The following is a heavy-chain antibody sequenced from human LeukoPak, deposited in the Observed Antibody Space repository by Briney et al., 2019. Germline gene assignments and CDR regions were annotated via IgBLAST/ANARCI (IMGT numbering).Heavy chain of an antibody. CDR1: GFTFSSYA. J-gene: IGHJ5*01. CDR3: AKSGDSSGYDWFDS. D-gene: IGHD3-22*01. Sequence: GGSLRLSCAASGFTFSSYAMSWIRQAPGKGLEWVSAISGSGGSTYYADSVKGRFTISRDNSKNTQYLQMNSLRAEDTAVYYCAKSGDSSGYDWFDSWGQGTLVTVSS. CDR2: ISGSGGST. V-gene: IGHV3-23*01.